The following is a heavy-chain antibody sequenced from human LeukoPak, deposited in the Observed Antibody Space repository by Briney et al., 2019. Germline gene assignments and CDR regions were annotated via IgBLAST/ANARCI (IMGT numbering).Heavy chain of an antibody. J-gene: IGHJ4*02. V-gene: IGHV3-11*04. Sequence: GGSLRLSCAASGFTFSDYYMGWVRQAPGEGLEWVSYISSSGSTIYYADSVKGRFTISRDNAKNSLYLQMNSLRAEDTAVYYCARTYSSFSKSYDDYWGQGTLVTVSS. CDR3: ARTYSSFSKSYDDY. D-gene: IGHD6-6*01. CDR1: GFTFSDYY. CDR2: ISSSGSTI.